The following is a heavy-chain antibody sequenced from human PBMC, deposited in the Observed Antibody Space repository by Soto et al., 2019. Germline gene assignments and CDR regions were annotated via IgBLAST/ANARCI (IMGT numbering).Heavy chain of an antibody. CDR2: ISSSSSTI. Sequence: GGSLRLSCAASGFTFSSYSMNWFRQAPGKGLEWVSYISSSSSTIYYADSVKGRFTISRDNAKNSLYLQMNSLRDEDTAVYYCAREYYDILTGLDWFDPWGQGTLVTVSS. V-gene: IGHV3-48*02. D-gene: IGHD3-9*01. J-gene: IGHJ5*02. CDR3: AREYYDILTGLDWFDP. CDR1: GFTFSSYS.